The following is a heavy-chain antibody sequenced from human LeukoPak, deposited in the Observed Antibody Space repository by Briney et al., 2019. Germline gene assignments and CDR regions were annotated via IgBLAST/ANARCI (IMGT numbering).Heavy chain of an antibody. CDR2: ISYDGSNK. V-gene: IGHV3-30*18. CDR3: AKDRGYYGSGSYSPYFDY. Sequence: GGSLRLSCAASGFTFSSYGMHWVRQAPGKGLEWVAVISYDGSNKYYADSVKGRLTISRDNSKNTPYLQMNSLRAEDTAVYYCAKDRGYYGSGSYSPYFDYWGQGTLVTVSS. D-gene: IGHD3-10*01. CDR1: GFTFSSYG. J-gene: IGHJ4*02.